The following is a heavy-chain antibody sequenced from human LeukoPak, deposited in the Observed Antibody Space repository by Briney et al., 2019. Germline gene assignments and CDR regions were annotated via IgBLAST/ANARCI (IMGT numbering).Heavy chain of an antibody. D-gene: IGHD2-15*01. CDR3: ASVGWSPDAFDI. V-gene: IGHV1-69*04. Sequence: ASVKVSCKASGGTFSSYAISWVRQAPGQGLEWMGRIIPILGIANYAQKFQGRVTITADKSTSTAYMELSSLRSEDTAVYYCASVGWSPDAFDIWGQGTMVTVSS. J-gene: IGHJ3*02. CDR1: GGTFSSYA. CDR2: IIPILGIA.